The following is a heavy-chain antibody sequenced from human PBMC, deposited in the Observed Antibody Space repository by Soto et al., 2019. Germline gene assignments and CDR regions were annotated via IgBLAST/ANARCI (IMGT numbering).Heavy chain of an antibody. CDR3: ARRVDYVWGSYRYSHYFDY. J-gene: IGHJ4*02. Sequence: SETLSLTCAVYGGSFSGYYWTWLRQPPGTGLEWIGEINHSGSTNYNPSLKSRVTISVDTSKNQFSLKLSSVTAADTAVYYCARRVDYVWGSYRYSHYFDYWGQGTLVTVS. CDR2: INHSGST. D-gene: IGHD3-16*02. CDR1: GGSFSGYY. V-gene: IGHV4-34*01.